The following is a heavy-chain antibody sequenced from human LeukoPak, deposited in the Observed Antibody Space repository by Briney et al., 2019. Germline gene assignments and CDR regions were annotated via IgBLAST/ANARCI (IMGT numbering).Heavy chain of an antibody. V-gene: IGHV3-23*01. J-gene: IGHJ4*02. CDR3: AKDRSSTWTKYYFDY. CDR2: ISGSAGST. CDR1: GFTFSSYA. Sequence: GGSLRLSCAASGFTFSSYAMSWVRQAPGKGLEWDSAISGSAGSTYYADSVKGRFTISRDNSKNMLYMQMNSLRAEDTAVYYCAKDRSSTWTKYYFDYWGQGTLVTVSS. D-gene: IGHD6-13*01.